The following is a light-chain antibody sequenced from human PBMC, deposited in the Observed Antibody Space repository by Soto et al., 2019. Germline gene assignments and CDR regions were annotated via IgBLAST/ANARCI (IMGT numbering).Light chain of an antibody. CDR3: AAWDDSLRAVV. CDR1: TSNSGTYA. V-gene: IGLV1-44*01. Sequence: QSVLTQSPSASGTPGQRVTISCSGSTSNSGTYAVNWYQQLPGTAPTLLIFRNHQRPSGVPDRFSGSKSGTSASLAISGPQSADEADYYCAAWDDSLRAVVFGGGTKVTVL. CDR2: RNH. J-gene: IGLJ2*01.